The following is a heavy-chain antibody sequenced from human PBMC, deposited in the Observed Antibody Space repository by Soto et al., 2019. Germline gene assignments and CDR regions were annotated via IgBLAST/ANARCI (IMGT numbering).Heavy chain of an antibody. CDR1: GFTFSSYS. V-gene: IGHV3-48*02. J-gene: IGHJ4*02. Sequence: EVQLVESGGGLVQPGGSLRLSCVASGFTFSSYSMNWVRQAPGKGLEWGSYISVGSSRIYYADSVEGRFTISRDNAKNSVYLQMNSLRDEDTAVYYCARVIAMDLLLHTAPGYWGQGTLVTVSS. CDR3: ARVIAMDLLLHTAPGY. CDR2: ISVGSSRI. D-gene: IGHD5-18*01.